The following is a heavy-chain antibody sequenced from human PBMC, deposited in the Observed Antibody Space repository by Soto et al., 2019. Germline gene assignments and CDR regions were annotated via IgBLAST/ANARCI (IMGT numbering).Heavy chain of an antibody. V-gene: IGHV4-30-4*01. J-gene: IGHJ4*02. Sequence: QVQLQESGPGLVKPSQTLSLTCTVSGGSISSGDYYWSWIRQPPGKGLEWIGYIYYSGSPYYNPYLKSRVTISVDTSKNHFSLELSSVTAADTAVYYCARVGDRAMAVSDWGQGTLVTVSS. CDR3: ARVGDRAMAVSD. D-gene: IGHD5-18*01. CDR2: IYYSGSP. CDR1: GGSISSGDYY.